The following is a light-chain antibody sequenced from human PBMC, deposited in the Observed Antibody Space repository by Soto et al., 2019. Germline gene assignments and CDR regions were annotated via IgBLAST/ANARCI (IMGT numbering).Light chain of an antibody. Sequence: DIQMTQSPSSLSASVGDRVTITCQASQYISNHLNWYQQKPGKAPKLLIYDASSLETGVPSSFSGSGSGTDFTFTITSLRPEDIATYYCQQDDNLPTFTFGPGTKVDIK. J-gene: IGKJ3*01. CDR1: QYISNH. V-gene: IGKV1-33*01. CDR3: QQDDNLPTFT. CDR2: DAS.